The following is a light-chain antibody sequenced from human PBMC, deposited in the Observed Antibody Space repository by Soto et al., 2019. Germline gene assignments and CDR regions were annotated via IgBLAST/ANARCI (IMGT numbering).Light chain of an antibody. V-gene: IGKV4-1*01. CDR2: WAS. J-gene: IGKJ1*01. CDR1: QNILYSANNKYY. CDR3: QQYHTTPWT. Sequence: DIVMTQSPDSLAVSLGERATINCKSSQNILYSANNKYYLAWYQQRPGQPPKSLIYWASSRESGVPDRFSGSGSGTDFTLTISSLQAEDVAVYYCQQYHTTPWTFGQGTRVEIK.